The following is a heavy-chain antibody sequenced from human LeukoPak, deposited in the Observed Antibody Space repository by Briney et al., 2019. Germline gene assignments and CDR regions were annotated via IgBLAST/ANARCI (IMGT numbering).Heavy chain of an antibody. Sequence: GGSLRLSCAASGFTFSSYWIHWVRQVPGKGLVWVSRIHGDGRTTTYADSVKGRFTISRDNAKNTLYLQMNSLRAEDTAVYYCARVGYYSSGPFSYFDYWGQGTLVTVSS. J-gene: IGHJ4*02. CDR3: ARVGYYSSGPFSYFDY. CDR2: IHGDGRTT. V-gene: IGHV3-74*01. D-gene: IGHD3-10*01. CDR1: GFTFSSYW.